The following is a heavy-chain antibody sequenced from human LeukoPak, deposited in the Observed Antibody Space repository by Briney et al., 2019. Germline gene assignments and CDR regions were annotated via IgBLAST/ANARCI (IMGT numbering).Heavy chain of an antibody. CDR2: FHHSGST. CDR3: ASATHLSVLGDY. CDR1: GFTFSSYS. D-gene: IGHD5/OR15-5a*01. J-gene: IGHJ4*01. V-gene: IGHV4-38-2*01. Sequence: GSLRLSCAASGFTFSSYSMSWVRQAPGRGLEWIGTFHHSGSTYYNPSLKSRVTILSDASKNHFSLNLRSVTAADTAVYYCASATHLSVLGDYWGHGTLVTVSS.